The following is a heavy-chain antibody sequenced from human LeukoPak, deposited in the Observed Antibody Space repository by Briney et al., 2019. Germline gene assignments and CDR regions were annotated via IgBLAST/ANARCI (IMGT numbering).Heavy chain of an antibody. J-gene: IGHJ4*02. Sequence: ASVKVSCKASGYTFTSYGISWVRQAPGQGLEWMGWISAYNGNTNYAQKLQGRVTMTTDTSTSTAYMELRSLRSDDTAVYYCARDDRKYNWNDGRPFDYWGQGTLVTVSS. V-gene: IGHV1-18*01. CDR1: GYTFTSYG. CDR2: ISAYNGNT. CDR3: ARDDRKYNWNDGRPFDY. D-gene: IGHD1-1*01.